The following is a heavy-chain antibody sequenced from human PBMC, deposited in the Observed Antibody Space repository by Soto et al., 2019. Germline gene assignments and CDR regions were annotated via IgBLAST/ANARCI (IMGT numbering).Heavy chain of an antibody. V-gene: IGHV1-46*04. D-gene: IGHD6-25*01. Sequence: QVQLVQSGAEVKEPGASLKVSCKASGFTFTNYFFHWVRQAPRQGLEWMGMISPYDGSTSYLQNLQGGVTLTSDTSTSTVYMELSSLRSEDTAVYYCARGDGRGSSGFYYYYGMDVWGHGTTVTVSS. CDR3: ARGDGRGSSGFYYYYGMDV. CDR1: GFTFTNYF. CDR2: ISPYDGST. J-gene: IGHJ6*02.